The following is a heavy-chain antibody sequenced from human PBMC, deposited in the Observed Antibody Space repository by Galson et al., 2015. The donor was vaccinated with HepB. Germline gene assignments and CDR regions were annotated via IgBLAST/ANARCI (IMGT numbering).Heavy chain of an antibody. Sequence: SVKVSCKASGYTFNSYGISWVRQAPGQGLEWMGWISAYNGNINYAQKLQGRVTMTTDTSTSTAYMELRSLRSDDTAVYYCARYSSSGGTSLVYYMDVWGKGTTVTVSS. CDR2: ISAYNGNI. D-gene: IGHD6-13*01. V-gene: IGHV1-18*01. CDR1: GYTFNSYG. J-gene: IGHJ6*03. CDR3: ARYSSSGGTSLVYYMDV.